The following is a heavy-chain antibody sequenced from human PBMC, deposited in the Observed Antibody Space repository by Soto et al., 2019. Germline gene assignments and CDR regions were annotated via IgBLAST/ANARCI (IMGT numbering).Heavy chain of an antibody. V-gene: IGHV4-34*01. CDR3: ARGGIAARLGY. J-gene: IGHJ4*02. CDR2: INHSGST. Sequence: GSLSLSCAASGFTFSTYSMTWVRQAPGKGLEWIGEINHSGSTNYNPSLKSRVTISVDTSKNQFSLKLSSVTAADTAVYYCARGGIAARLGYWGQGTLVTVSS. CDR1: GFTFSTYS. D-gene: IGHD6-6*01.